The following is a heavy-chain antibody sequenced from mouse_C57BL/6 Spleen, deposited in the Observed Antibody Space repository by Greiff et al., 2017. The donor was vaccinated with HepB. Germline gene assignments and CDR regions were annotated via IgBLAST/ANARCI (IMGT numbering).Heavy chain of an antibody. Sequence: VQLQQSGPVLVKPGPSVKISCKASGFTFTDYYMHWVKQSHGKSLEWIGLVYPYNGGTSYNQKFKGKATLTVDTSSSTAYMELNSLTSEDSAVYYCARSDYYGRTLYWYFDVWGTGTTVTVSS. CDR3: ARSDYYGRTLYWYFDV. D-gene: IGHD1-1*01. V-gene: IGHV1-36*01. CDR1: GFTFTDYY. CDR2: VYPYNGGT. J-gene: IGHJ1*03.